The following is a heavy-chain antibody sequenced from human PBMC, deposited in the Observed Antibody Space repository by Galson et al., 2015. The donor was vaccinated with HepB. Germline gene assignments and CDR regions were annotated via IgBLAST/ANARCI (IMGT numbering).Heavy chain of an antibody. CDR2: IIPMFGIG. D-gene: IGHD3-16*02. Sequence: SVKVSCKASGGTFSTYAISWVRQAPGQGLEWMGGIIPMFGIGNNAQKFQDRVTITADESTNTAYMELGSLRSEDTAVYYCARERVGSSSLDAFDIWGQGTVVTVSS. V-gene: IGHV1-69*13. CDR3: ARERVGSSSLDAFDI. J-gene: IGHJ3*02. CDR1: GGTFSTYA.